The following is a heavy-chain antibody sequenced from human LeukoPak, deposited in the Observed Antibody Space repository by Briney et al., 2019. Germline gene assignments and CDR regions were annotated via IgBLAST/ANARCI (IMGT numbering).Heavy chain of an antibody. CDR3: ARDPGYHRGHDAFDI. CDR1: GGTFSSYA. D-gene: IGHD3-16*02. J-gene: IGHJ3*02. V-gene: IGHV1-69*04. Sequence: ASVKVSCKASGGTFSSYAISWVRQAPGQGLEWMGRIIPILGIANYAQKFQGRVTITADKSTSTAYMELSSLRSEDTAVYYCARDPGYHRGHDAFDIWGQRTMVTVSS. CDR2: IIPILGIA.